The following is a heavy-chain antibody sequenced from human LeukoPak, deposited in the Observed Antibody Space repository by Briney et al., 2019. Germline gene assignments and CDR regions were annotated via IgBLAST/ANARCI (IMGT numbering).Heavy chain of an antibody. V-gene: IGHV4-30-4*08. Sequence: SETLSLTCAVSGGSISSGDYYWSWIRQPPGKGLEWIGHIYYSGSTYYNPSLKSRVSISADTSQNQFSLKLSSVTAADTAVYYCARVPGEGSGYPYFDSWGQGALVTVSS. J-gene: IGHJ4*02. CDR3: ARVPGEGSGYPYFDS. CDR2: IYYSGST. D-gene: IGHD3-22*01. CDR1: GGSISSGDYY.